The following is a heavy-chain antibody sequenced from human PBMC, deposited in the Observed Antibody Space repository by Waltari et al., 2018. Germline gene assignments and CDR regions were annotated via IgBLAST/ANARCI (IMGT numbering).Heavy chain of an antibody. J-gene: IGHJ3*02. D-gene: IGHD2-8*02. Sequence: QVQLQESGPGLVKPSETLSLTCTVSGGSISSYYWSWIRQPPGKGLEWIGYIYYSGSTNYNPSLKSRVTISVDTSKNQFSLKLSSVTAADTAVYYCARAGAWVDAFDIWGQGTMVTVSS. CDR3: ARAGAWVDAFDI. CDR1: GGSISSYY. V-gene: IGHV4-59*01. CDR2: IYYSGST.